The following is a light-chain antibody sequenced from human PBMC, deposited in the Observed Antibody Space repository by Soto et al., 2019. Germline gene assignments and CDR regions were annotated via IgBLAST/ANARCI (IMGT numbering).Light chain of an antibody. J-gene: IGLJ1*01. CDR1: SSDVGAYNY. V-gene: IGLV2-14*01. Sequence: QSVLTQPASVSGSPGQSITISCTGTSSDVGAYNYVSWYQQHPGKVPKLMIYDVTNRPSGVSNRFSGSKSGNTASLTITGLQAEVEADYYCSSYPRTSTYVFGVGTKVTV. CDR2: DVT. CDR3: SSYPRTSTYV.